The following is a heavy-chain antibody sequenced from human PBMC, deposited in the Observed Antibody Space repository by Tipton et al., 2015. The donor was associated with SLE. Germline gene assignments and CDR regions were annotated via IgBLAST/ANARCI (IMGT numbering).Heavy chain of an antibody. CDR1: GFTLSPYW. V-gene: IGHV3-74*01. J-gene: IGHJ3*02. Sequence: GSLRLSCAASGFTLSPYWMHWVRQAPGKGLVWVSRFNTDGRHISYADSVKGRFTISRDDAKNTLYLLMNSLRAEDTAVYYCASLRRGGALGAFDIWGQGTMVTVSS. CDR3: ASLRRGGALGAFDI. D-gene: IGHD2-21*01. CDR2: FNTDGRHI.